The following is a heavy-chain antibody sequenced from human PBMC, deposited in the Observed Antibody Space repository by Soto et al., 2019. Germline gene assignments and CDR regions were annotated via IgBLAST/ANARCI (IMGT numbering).Heavy chain of an antibody. J-gene: IGHJ6*02. CDR3: AGPPELTRIYYYYGMDV. V-gene: IGHV1-69*12. Sequence: QVQLVQSGAEVKKPGSSVKVSCKASGGTFSSYAISWVRQAPGQGLEWMGGIIPIFGTANYAQKFQGRVTITADESTSTAYXELSSLRSEDTAVXXCAGPPELTRIYYYYGMDVWGQGTTVTVSS. D-gene: IGHD1-7*01. CDR2: IIPIFGTA. CDR1: GGTFSSYA.